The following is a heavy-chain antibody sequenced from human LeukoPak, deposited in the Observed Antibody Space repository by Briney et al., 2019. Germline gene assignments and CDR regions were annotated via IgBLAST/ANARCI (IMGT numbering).Heavy chain of an antibody. CDR2: IGGTGDST. J-gene: IGHJ4*02. D-gene: IGHD6-19*01. V-gene: IGHV3-23*01. CDR1: GFTFSSHA. Sequence: GGSLRLSCAAFGFTFSSHAMCWVRQAPRQGLEWVSCIGGTGDSTYYADSVKGRFTISRDNSKNTLYLQMNSQRAEDTSVYYCTRRGRESNGWGPFDYWGQGTLVTVSS. CDR3: TRRGRESNGWGPFDY.